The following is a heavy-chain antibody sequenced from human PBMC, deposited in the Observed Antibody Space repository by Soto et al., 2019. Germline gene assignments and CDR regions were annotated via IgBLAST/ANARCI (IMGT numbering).Heavy chain of an antibody. D-gene: IGHD3-10*01. CDR1: GGTFSSYA. CDR3: ASEVPSTLLSQGPLDY. J-gene: IGHJ4*02. Sequence: GASVKVSCKASGGTFSSYAISWVRQAPGQGLEWMGGIIPIFGTANYAQKFQGRVTITADKSTSTAYMELSSLRSEDTAVYYCASEVPSTLLSQGPLDYWGPGTLVTVSS. V-gene: IGHV1-69*06. CDR2: IIPIFGTA.